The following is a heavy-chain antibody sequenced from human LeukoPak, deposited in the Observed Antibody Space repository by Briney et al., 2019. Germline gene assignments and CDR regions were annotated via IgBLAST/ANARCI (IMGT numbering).Heavy chain of an antibody. CDR3: AGDYCSGGSCYGY. V-gene: IGHV4-38-2*02. CDR1: GYSISSGYY. J-gene: IGHJ4*02. CDR2: IYHSGST. D-gene: IGHD2-15*01. Sequence: SETLSLTCAVSGYSISSGYYWGWIRQPPGKGLEWIGSIYHSGSTYYNPSLKSRVTISVDTSKNQFSLKPSSVTAADTAVYYCAGDYCSGGSCYGYWGQGTLVTVSS.